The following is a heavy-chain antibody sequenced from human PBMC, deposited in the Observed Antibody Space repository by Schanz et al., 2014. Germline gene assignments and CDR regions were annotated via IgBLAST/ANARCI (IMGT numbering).Heavy chain of an antibody. CDR1: GGTFCRYT. V-gene: IGHV1-2*06. D-gene: IGHD3-10*01. CDR2: INPNSGGT. J-gene: IGHJ5*02. Sequence: QVQLVQSGAEVKKPGSSVNVSCEASGGTFCRYTISWLRQAPGQGLEYMGRINPNSGGTNFAQKFQGRVTMTRDTSISTVYMELSRLRSDDTAVYYCAREGTVIRGLSGWFDPWGQGTLVTVSS. CDR3: AREGTVIRGLSGWFDP.